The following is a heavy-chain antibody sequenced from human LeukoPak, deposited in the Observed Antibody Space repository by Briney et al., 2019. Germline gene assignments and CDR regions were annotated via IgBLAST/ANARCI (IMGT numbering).Heavy chain of an antibody. V-gene: IGHV4-4*09. CDR1: GGSISSYY. D-gene: IGHD5-12*01. CDR3: ARLSGYSGYDQDY. Sequence: SETLSLTCTISGGSISSYYWSWIRQPPGKGLEWIGYIYTSGSTNYNPSLKSRVTISVDTSKNQFSLKLSSVTAADTAVYYCARLSGYSGYDQDYWGQGTLVTVSS. CDR2: IYTSGST. J-gene: IGHJ4*02.